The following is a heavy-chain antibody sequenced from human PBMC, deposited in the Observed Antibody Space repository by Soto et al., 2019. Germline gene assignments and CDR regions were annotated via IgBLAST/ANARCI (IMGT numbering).Heavy chain of an antibody. J-gene: IGHJ3*01. CDR2: IIPYLGIA. CDR3: ARESRLSNSAFDV. CDR1: GYTFTNSG. D-gene: IGHD6-25*01. Sequence: GASGKVSSKASGYTFTNSGISWVRPALVQGLKWMGRIIPYLGIANYAQKFQGRVTFTADKSTSTAYMELSSLRSEDTAVYYCARESRLSNSAFDVWGQGTMVTVSS. V-gene: IGHV1-69*04.